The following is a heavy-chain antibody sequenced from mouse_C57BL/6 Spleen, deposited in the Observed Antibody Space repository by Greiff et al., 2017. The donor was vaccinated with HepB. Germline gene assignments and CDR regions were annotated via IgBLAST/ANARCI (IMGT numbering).Heavy chain of an antibody. CDR3: ARKYYGSPYWYFDV. Sequence: QVQLQQSGPELVKPGASVKISCKASGYTFTDYYINWVKQRPGQGLGWIGWIYPGSGNTKYNEKFKGKATLTVDTSSSTAYMQLSSLTSEDSAVYFCARKYYGSPYWYFDVWGTGTTVTVSS. D-gene: IGHD1-1*01. J-gene: IGHJ1*03. V-gene: IGHV1-84*01. CDR2: IYPGSGNT. CDR1: GYTFTDYY.